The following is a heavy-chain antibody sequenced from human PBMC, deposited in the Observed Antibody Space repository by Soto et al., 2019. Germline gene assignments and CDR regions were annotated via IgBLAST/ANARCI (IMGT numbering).Heavy chain of an antibody. CDR1: GDSISNYY. V-gene: IGHV4-59*01. CDR3: ATLPPRIVVSLLPIPT. D-gene: IGHD2-21*01. Sequence: SETLSLTCTVSGDSISNYYWSWIRQPPGKGLEYIGYIYSSGSTNYNPSLKSRVTISVDTSKNQFSLKLTSVTAADTAVYYCATLPPRIVVSLLPIPTWGQGILVTVSS. J-gene: IGHJ5*02. CDR2: IYSSGST.